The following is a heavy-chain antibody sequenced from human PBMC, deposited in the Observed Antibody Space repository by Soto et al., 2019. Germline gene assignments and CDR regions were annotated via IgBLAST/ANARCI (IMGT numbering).Heavy chain of an antibody. Sequence: GGSLRLSSVAAGFDFNSFNMNWIRRAPGRGLEWVASISVSGDNIYYGDSMQGRFTISRDNSKRSVFLYLNSLRVEDTAVYYCARDLGRVISMFDYWGQGTLVTVSS. J-gene: IGHJ4*02. CDR1: GFDFNSFN. V-gene: IGHV3-21*01. CDR2: ISVSGDNI. D-gene: IGHD2-8*01. CDR3: ARDLGRVISMFDY.